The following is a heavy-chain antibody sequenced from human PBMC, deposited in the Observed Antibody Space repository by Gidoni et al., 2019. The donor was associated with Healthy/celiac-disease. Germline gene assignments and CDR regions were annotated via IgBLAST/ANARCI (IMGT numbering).Heavy chain of an antibody. V-gene: IGHV4-34*01. CDR3: ARGPRTPYYYDSSGYYYAHNWFDP. CDR1: GGSFSGYY. Sequence: QVQLQQWGAGLLKPSETLSLTCAVYGGSFSGYYWSWILQPPGKGLEWIGEINHSGSTNYNPSLKSRVTISVDTSKNQFSLKLSSVTAADTAVYYCARGPRTPYYYDSSGYYYAHNWFDPWGQGTLVTVSS. D-gene: IGHD3-22*01. CDR2: INHSGST. J-gene: IGHJ5*02.